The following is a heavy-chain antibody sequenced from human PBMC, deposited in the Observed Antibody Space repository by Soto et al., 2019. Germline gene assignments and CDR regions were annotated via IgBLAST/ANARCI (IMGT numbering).Heavy chain of an antibody. J-gene: IGHJ6*02. CDR1: GFTVSSNY. CDR3: ARAPIYKWGYYGMDV. V-gene: IGHV3-53*01. CDR2: IYSGGST. Sequence: GGSLRLSCAASGFTVSSNYMSWVRQAPGKGLEWVSVIYSGGSTYYADSVKGRFTISRDNSKNTLYLQMNSLRAEDTAVYYCARAPIYKWGYYGMDVWGQGTTVTVSS. D-gene: IGHD1-1*01.